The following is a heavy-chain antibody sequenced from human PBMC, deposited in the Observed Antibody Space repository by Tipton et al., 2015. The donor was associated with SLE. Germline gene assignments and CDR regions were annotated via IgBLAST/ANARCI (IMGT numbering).Heavy chain of an antibody. CDR2: ISSSSSYI. J-gene: IGHJ6*03. V-gene: IGHV3-21*01. Sequence: QLVQSGGGLVQPGGSLRLSCAVSEFTVSSNYITWVRQAPGKGLEWVSSISSSSSYIYYADSVKGRFTISRDNAKNSLYLQMNSLRAEDTAVYYCARLFEGYYYYMDVWGKGTTVTVSS. CDR3: ARLFEGYYYYMDV. CDR1: EFTVSSNY. D-gene: IGHD3-10*02.